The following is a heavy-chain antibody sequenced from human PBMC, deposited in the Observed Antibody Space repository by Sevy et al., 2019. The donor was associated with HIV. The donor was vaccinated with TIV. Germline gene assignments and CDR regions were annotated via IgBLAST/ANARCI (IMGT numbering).Heavy chain of an antibody. CDR1: GFTFSNYW. V-gene: IGHV3-7*03. CDR2: IKRDGSEK. CDR3: ARDCNSASCLWGLDV. D-gene: IGHD2-2*01. J-gene: IGHJ6*02. Sequence: GGYLRLSCAASGFTFSNYWMTWVRQAPGKGLEWVANIKRDGSEKYYVASVKGRFTISRDNAKNSLYMQMNSLRAEDTAVYYCARDCNSASCLWGLDVWGQGTTVIVSS.